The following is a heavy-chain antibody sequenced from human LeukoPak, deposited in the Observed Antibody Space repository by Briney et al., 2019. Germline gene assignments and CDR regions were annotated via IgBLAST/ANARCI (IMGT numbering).Heavy chain of an antibody. J-gene: IGHJ5*02. V-gene: IGHV4-4*07. CDR2: IYTSGST. CDR3: ARAYYYGSGSYYNDWFDP. Sequence: SETLSLTCTVSGGFISNYYWSWIRQPAGKGLEWIGRIYTSGSTNYNSSLKSRVTMSVDTSKNQFSLKLSSVTAADTAVYYCARAYYYGSGSYYNDWFDPWGQGTLVTVSS. CDR1: GGFISNYY. D-gene: IGHD3-10*01.